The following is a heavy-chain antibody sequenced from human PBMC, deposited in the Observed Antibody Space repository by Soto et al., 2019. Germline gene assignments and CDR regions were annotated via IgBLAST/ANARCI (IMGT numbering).Heavy chain of an antibody. CDR3: ARVIRGAYYNSPLDT. Sequence: ASVEVCCKASGYTFTGYFIHWVRQAPGQGLEWMGWINPYSGGADYAQSFQGRVTMTRDTSISTVYMELSRLRFDDTAVYYCARVIRGAYYNSPLDTWGQGTVVTVSS. D-gene: IGHD3-10*01. J-gene: IGHJ5*02. V-gene: IGHV1-2*02. CDR1: GYTFTGYF. CDR2: INPYSGGA.